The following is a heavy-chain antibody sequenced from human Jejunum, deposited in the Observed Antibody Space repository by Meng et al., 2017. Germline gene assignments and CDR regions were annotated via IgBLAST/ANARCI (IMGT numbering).Heavy chain of an antibody. D-gene: IGHD6-13*01. J-gene: IGHJ4*02. Sequence: ASVMVSCKASGYTFTDYHIHWVRQAPRQGLEWMGWINPNSGATKYAQKFQGRVTMTWDASINTAYMELSSLRSDDTAVYYFATNLAATGMEWASFDSWGQGTLVTVSS. V-gene: IGHV1-2*02. CDR3: ATNLAATGMEWASFDS. CDR2: INPNSGAT. CDR1: GYTFTDYH.